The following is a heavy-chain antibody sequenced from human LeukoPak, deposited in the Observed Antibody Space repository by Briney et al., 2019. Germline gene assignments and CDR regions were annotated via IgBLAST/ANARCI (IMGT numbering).Heavy chain of an antibody. CDR3: ARVGRWLQSVTYYYYYYGMDV. J-gene: IGHJ6*02. CDR2: ISSSSSYI. V-gene: IGHV3-21*01. D-gene: IGHD5-24*01. CDR1: GFTFSSYS. Sequence: GGSLRLSCAASGFTFSSYSMNWVRQAPGKGLEWVSSISSSSSYIYYADSVKGRFTISRDNAKISLYLQMNSLRAEDTAVYYCARVGRWLQSVTYYYYYYGMDVWGQGTTVTVSS.